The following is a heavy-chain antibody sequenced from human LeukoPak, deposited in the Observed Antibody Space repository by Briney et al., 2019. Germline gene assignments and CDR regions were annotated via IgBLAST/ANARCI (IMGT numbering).Heavy chain of an antibody. CDR1: GGSVSTYY. Sequence: SETLSLTCTVSGGSVSTYYWSWIRQPPGKELEWIGYVSHSGNTNCSPSLKSRVTMSLDTSKNHFSLRLSSVNAADTAVYYCARAGSGWSFDYWGQGGLVTVCS. J-gene: IGHJ4*02. D-gene: IGHD6-19*01. V-gene: IGHV4-59*02. CDR2: VSHSGNT. CDR3: ARAGSGWSFDY.